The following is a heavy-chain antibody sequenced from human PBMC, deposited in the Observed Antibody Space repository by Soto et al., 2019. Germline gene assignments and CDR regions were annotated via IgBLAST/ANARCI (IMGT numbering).Heavy chain of an antibody. D-gene: IGHD5-18*01. Sequence: GESLKISCKGSGYSFTSYWISWVRQMPGKGLEWMGRIDPSDSYTNYSPSFQGHVTISADKSISTAYLQWSSLKASDTAMYYCATRRGYSYGDDAFDIWGQRTMVTVSS. CDR3: ATRRGYSYGDDAFDI. CDR1: GYSFTSYW. V-gene: IGHV5-10-1*01. CDR2: IDPSDSYT. J-gene: IGHJ3*02.